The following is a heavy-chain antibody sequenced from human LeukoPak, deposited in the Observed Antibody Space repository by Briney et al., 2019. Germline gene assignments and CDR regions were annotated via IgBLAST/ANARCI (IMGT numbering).Heavy chain of an antibody. CDR1: GLSISGYY. CDR2: IYTSGNT. J-gene: IGHJ5*02. D-gene: IGHD6-13*01. CDR3: ARDGAGTSGWFDP. Sequence: PSDTLSLTCTLSGLSISGYYWSWIRQPAGKGLEWIGRIYTSGNTNYSPSLRSRVTMSLDTSKSQFSLKLSSVTAADTAVYYCARDGAGTSGWFDPWGPGNLVTV. V-gene: IGHV4-4*07.